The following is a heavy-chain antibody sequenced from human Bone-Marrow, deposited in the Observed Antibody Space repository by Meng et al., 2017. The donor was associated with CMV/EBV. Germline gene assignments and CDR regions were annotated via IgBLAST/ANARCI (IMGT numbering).Heavy chain of an antibody. CDR1: GFPFRSYS. J-gene: IGHJ5*02. D-gene: IGHD6-13*01. V-gene: IGHV3-21*04. Sequence: GESLKISCAASGFPFRSYSMNWVRQAPGKGLEWVSSISSGSTIYYADSVKGRFTISRDNAKNSLYLQMNSLRAEDTAVYYCARVVAAAARPQNWFDPWGQGTLVTVSS. CDR3: ARVVAAAARPQNWFDP. CDR2: ISSGSTI.